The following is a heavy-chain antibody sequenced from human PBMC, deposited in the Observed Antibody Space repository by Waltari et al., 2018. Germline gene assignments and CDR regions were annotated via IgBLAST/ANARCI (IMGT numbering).Heavy chain of an antibody. V-gene: IGHV4-39*01. J-gene: IGHJ5*02. CDR3: ARAECSTSSCFFVSGFDP. CDR1: NFSLTRGSYY. CDR2: ISYSGSA. Sequence: QVHLQESGPELVEPSDTLYLTCTVSNFSLTRGSYYWGWIRQPAGKGPEWIGNISYSGSAYYNPSLESRVAISVDTSRNKFFLSLTSVTAADAAVYYCARAECSTSSCFFVSGFDPWGQGIHVTVSS. D-gene: IGHD2-15*01.